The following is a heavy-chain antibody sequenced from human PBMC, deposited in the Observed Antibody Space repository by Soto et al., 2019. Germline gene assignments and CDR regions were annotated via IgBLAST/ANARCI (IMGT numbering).Heavy chain of an antibody. CDR2: IKNKANSYTK. J-gene: IGHJ4*02. CDR1: GLTFSAHY. Sequence: EVQLVESGGGLVQPGGSLRLSCAASGLTFSAHYMDWVRQAPGKGLVWVGRIKNKANSYTKEYVAFVEGRSTISREDSHNSLYLQMNSLKTEDTAVYYCARVSLVGPSGGRYFDYWGQGSQVAVSS. CDR3: ARVSLVGPSGGRYFDY. V-gene: IGHV3-72*01. D-gene: IGHD1-26*01.